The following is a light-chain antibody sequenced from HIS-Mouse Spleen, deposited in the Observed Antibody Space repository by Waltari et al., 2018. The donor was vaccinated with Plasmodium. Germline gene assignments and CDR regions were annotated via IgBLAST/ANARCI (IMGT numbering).Light chain of an antibody. J-gene: IGLJ2*01. CDR3: SSYAGSNNLV. V-gene: IGLV2-8*01. Sequence: QSALTQPPSASGSPGQSVTIPCTGTSSAVGCYNYVSWYQQHPGKAPKLMIYEVSKRPSGVPDRFSGSKSGNTASLTVSGLQAEDEADYYCSSYAGSNNLVFGGGTKLTVL. CDR1: SSAVGCYNY. CDR2: EVS.